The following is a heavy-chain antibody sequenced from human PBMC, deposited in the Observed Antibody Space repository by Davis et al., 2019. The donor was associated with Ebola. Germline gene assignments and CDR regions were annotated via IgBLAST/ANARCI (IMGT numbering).Heavy chain of an antibody. V-gene: IGHV3-74*01. CDR3: ARGGVEVPAATVPGYANY. CDR2: INSDGSST. CDR1: GFTLSGYW. Sequence: GESLKISCAASGFTLSGYWMHWVRQAPGKGLVWVSRINSDGSSTSYADSVKGRFTISRDNAKNTLYLQMNSLRAEDTAVYYCARGGVEVPAATVPGYANYWGQGTLVTVSS. D-gene: IGHD2-2*01. J-gene: IGHJ4*02.